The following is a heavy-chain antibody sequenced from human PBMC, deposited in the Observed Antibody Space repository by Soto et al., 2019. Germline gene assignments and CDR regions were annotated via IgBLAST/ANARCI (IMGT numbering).Heavy chain of an antibody. D-gene: IGHD6-19*01. J-gene: IGHJ6*02. V-gene: IGHV3-30-3*01. CDR1: GFTFSGYA. CDR2: ISYDGSNK. Sequence: SLRLSCAASGFTFSGYAMHWVRQAPGKGLEWVAVISYDGSNKYYADSVKGRFTISRDNSKNTLYLQMNSLRAEDTAVYYCASGAVAGTEDYYYYYGMDVWGQGTTVTVSS. CDR3: ASGAVAGTEDYYYYYGMDV.